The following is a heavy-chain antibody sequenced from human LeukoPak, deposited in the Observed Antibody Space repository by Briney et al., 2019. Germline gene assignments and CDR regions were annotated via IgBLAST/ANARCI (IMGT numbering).Heavy chain of an antibody. D-gene: IGHD2-2*01. CDR2: ISYDGSNK. CDR3: AKETPEYQLLYYFGY. J-gene: IGHJ4*02. CDR1: GFTFSSNG. Sequence: GGSLRLSCAASGFTFSSNGMHWVRQAPGKGLEWVAVISYDGSNKHYADSVKGRFTISRDNSKNTLYLQMNSLRAEDTAVYYCAKETPEYQLLYYFGYWGQGTLVTVSS. V-gene: IGHV3-30*18.